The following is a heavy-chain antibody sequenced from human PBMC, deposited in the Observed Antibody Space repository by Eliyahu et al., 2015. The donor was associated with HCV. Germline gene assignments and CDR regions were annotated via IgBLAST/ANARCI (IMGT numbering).Heavy chain of an antibody. CDR3: ARYDSSTGPNWFDP. D-gene: IGHD3-9*01. CDR2: IYSSGSI. V-gene: IGHV4-61*01. CDR1: VGSVXSWSXX. Sequence: QVQLQESGPGLVKPSETLSLPCTFSVGSVXSWSXXWCRFRHPPGHGLEYIGXIYSSGSINYXPSLKSRVTISVDTSKNQFSXKLSSVTAADTAVYYCARYDSSTGPNWFDPWGQGTLVTVSS. J-gene: IGHJ5*02.